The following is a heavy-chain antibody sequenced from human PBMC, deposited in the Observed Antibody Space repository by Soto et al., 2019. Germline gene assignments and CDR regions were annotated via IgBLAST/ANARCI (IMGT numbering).Heavy chain of an antibody. J-gene: IGHJ6*02. CDR3: ARVVGPYCSSTSCYHNYYYYGMDV. V-gene: IGHV4-4*07. Sequence: SETLSLTCTVSGGSISSYYWSWIRQPAGKGLEWIGRIYTSGSTNYNPSLKSRVTMSVDTSKNQFSLKLSYVTAADTAVYYCARVVGPYCSSTSCYHNYYYYGMDVWGQGTTVTVSS. CDR1: GGSISSYY. CDR2: IYTSGST. D-gene: IGHD2-2*01.